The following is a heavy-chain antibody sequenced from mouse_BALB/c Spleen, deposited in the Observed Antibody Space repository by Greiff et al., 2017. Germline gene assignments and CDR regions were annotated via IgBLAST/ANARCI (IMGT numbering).Heavy chain of an antibody. V-gene: IGHV1-82*01. CDR2: IYPGDGDT. CDR1: GYAFSSSW. D-gene: IGHD2-14*01. Sequence: SGPELVKPGASVKISCKASGYAFSSSWMNWVKQRPGQGLEWIGRIYPGDGDTNYNGKFKGKATLTADKSSSTAYMQLSSLTSVDSAVYFCARSYYRSFYFDYWGQGTTLTVSS. J-gene: IGHJ2*01. CDR3: ARSYYRSFYFDY.